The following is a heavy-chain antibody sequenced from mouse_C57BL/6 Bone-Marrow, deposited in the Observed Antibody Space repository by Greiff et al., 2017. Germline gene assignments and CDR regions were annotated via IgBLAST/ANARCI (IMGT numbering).Heavy chain of an antibody. D-gene: IGHD1-1*01. J-gene: IGHJ3*01. CDR1: GYTFTSYW. CDR2: IDPSDSYT. CDR3: AREDYGSAWFAY. V-gene: IGHV1-59*01. Sequence: QVQLQQPGAELVRPGTSVKLSCKASGYTFTSYWMHWVKQRPGQGLEWIGVIDPSDSYTNYNQKFKGKATLTVDTSSSPAYMQLSSLTSEDSAVYYCAREDYGSAWFAYWGQGTLVTVSA.